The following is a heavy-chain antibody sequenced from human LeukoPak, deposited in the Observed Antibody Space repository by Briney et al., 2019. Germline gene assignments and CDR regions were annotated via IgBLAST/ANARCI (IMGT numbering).Heavy chain of an antibody. V-gene: IGHV3-66*02. CDR3: ERQLRFLRGFDYYYYGMDV. D-gene: IGHD3-3*01. J-gene: IGHJ6*02. Sequence: GGSLRLSCAASGFTVSSNYMSWVRQAPGKGLEWVSVIYSGGSTYYADSVKGRFTISRDNSNNTLYLQMNSLRAEDTAVYYCERQLRFLRGFDYYYYGMDVWGQGTTVTVSS. CDR1: GFTVSSNY. CDR2: IYSGGST.